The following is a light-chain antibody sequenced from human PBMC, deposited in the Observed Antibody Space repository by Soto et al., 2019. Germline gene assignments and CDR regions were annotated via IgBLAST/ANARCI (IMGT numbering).Light chain of an antibody. Sequence: EIVMTQSPATLSVSPGERATLSCRASQSVSSNLAWYQQKPGQAPRLLIYCASTRATGIPARFSGSGSATEFTLTISSLQSEDFAVYYCQQYNNWPLTFGGGTKVEIK. CDR1: QSVSSN. CDR3: QQYNNWPLT. J-gene: IGKJ4*01. V-gene: IGKV3-15*01. CDR2: CAS.